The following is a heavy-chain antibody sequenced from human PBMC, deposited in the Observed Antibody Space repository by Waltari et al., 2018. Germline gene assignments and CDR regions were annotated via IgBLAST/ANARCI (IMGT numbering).Heavy chain of an antibody. J-gene: IGHJ3*02. V-gene: IGHV4-30-4*08. CDR1: GFSLSTSGVG. Sequence: KESGPTLVKPTQTLTLTCTFSGFSLSTSGVGVGWIRQPPGKGLEWIGYIYYSGSTYYNPSLKSRVTISVDTSKNQFSLKLSSVTTADTAVYYCASRELTGDAFDIWGQGTMVTVSS. CDR2: IYYSGST. CDR3: ASRELTGDAFDI. D-gene: IGHD7-27*01.